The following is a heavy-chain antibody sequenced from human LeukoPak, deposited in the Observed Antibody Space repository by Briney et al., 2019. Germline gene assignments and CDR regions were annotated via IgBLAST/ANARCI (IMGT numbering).Heavy chain of an antibody. CDR2: ISYDGSNK. CDR1: GFTFSSYA. CDR3: ASLLTVSYGMDV. J-gene: IGHJ6*02. Sequence: GSLRLSCAASGFTFSSYAMHWVRQAPGKGLEWVAVISYDGSNKYYADPVKGRFTISRDNSKNTLYLQMNSLRAEDTAVYYCASLLTVSYGMDVWGQGTTVTVSS. D-gene: IGHD4-11*01. V-gene: IGHV3-30*04.